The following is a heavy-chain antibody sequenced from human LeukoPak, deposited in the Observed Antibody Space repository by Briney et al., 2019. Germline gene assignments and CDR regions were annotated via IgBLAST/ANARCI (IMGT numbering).Heavy chain of an antibody. V-gene: IGHV4-30-2*01. CDR2: IYHSGST. CDR1: GGSISSGGYS. Sequence: SQTLSLTCAVSGGSISSGGYSWSWIRQPPGKGLEWIGYIYHSGSTYYNPSLKSRVTISVDRSENQFSLKLSSVTAADTAVYYCARGGIGSFDYWGQGTLVTVSS. D-gene: IGHD3-16*01. J-gene: IGHJ4*02. CDR3: ARGGIGSFDY.